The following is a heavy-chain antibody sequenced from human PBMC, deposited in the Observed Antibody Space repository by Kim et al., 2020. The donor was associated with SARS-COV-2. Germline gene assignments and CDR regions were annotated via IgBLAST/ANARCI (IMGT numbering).Heavy chain of an antibody. Sequence: GGSLRLSCAASGFTVSSNYMSWVRQAPGKGLEWVSVIYSSGRTYYPDSMKGRFTISRDNSKNTLYLQMNSLRAEDSAVFYCARDMYADYAGAFDIWGQGT. CDR3: ARDMYADYAGAFDI. D-gene: IGHD4-17*01. J-gene: IGHJ3*02. CDR1: GFTVSSNY. CDR2: IYSSGRT. V-gene: IGHV3-66*01.